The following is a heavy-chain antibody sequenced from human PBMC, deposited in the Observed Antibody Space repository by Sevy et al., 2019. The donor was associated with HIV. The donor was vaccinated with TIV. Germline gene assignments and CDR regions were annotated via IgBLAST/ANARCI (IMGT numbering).Heavy chain of an antibody. Sequence: SLRLSCTASGFTFDDYAMSWFRQAPGKGLEWVAFITRNSYEAYGGTREYAASVKGRFTISRDDSKSIAYLQMNSLKTEDTAMYYCSRALATAVTPEYYFDYWGQGTLVTVSS. CDR3: SRALATAVTPEYYFDY. D-gene: IGHD2-15*01. CDR1: GFTFDDYA. J-gene: IGHJ4*02. V-gene: IGHV3-49*03. CDR2: ITRNSYEAYGGTR.